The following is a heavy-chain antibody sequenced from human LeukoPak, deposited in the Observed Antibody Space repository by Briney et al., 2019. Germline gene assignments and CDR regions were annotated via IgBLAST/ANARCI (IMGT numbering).Heavy chain of an antibody. J-gene: IGHJ4*02. D-gene: IGHD6-6*01. V-gene: IGHV1-69*05. CDR2: IIPIFGTA. Sequence: ASVKVSCKTSGGTVSNYAINWVRQAPGQGLEWAGGIIPIFGTANYAQKLQGRVTMTTDTSTSTAYMELRSLRSDDTAVYYCARGPGGSSSSDFDYWGQGTLVTVSS. CDR3: ARGPGGSSSSDFDY. CDR1: GGTVSNYA.